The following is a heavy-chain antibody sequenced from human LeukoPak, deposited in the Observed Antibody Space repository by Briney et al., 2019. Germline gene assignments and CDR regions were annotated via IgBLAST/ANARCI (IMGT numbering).Heavy chain of an antibody. J-gene: IGHJ4*02. CDR2: VYSSGST. D-gene: IGHD2-15*01. V-gene: IGHV4-59*01. CDR1: GGSISNYY. Sequence: SETLSLTCTVSGGSISNYYWSWIRQPPGKGLEWIGYVYSSGSTNYNPSLKSRVTISVDTSKNQFSLKLSSVTAADTAVYYCARHYCNGGSCYYFNYWGQGALVTVSS. CDR3: ARHYCNGGSCYYFNY.